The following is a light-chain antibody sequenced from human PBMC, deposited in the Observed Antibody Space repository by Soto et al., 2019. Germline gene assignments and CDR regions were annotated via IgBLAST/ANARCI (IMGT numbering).Light chain of an antibody. CDR2: DAS. J-gene: IGKJ1*01. Sequence: DIQMTQSPSTLSASVGDRVTITCRASQTIGNWLAWYQQKPGKAPKLLIYDASSVQSGVPSRFSGSGSATEFTLTISSLQPDDFATYYCQQYNNYWTFGQGTKVDIK. V-gene: IGKV1-5*01. CDR1: QTIGNW. CDR3: QQYNNYWT.